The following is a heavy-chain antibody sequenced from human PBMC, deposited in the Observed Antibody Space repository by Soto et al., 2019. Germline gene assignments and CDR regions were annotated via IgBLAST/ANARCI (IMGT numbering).Heavy chain of an antibody. Sequence: SETLSLTYTVSGGSISSYYWSWIRQPPGKGLEWIGYIYYSGSTNYNPSLKSRVTISVDTSKNHFSLKLNSVTAADTAVYYCARAYTYGFTLDYWGQGTLVTVSS. J-gene: IGHJ4*02. CDR3: ARAYTYGFTLDY. V-gene: IGHV4-59*01. D-gene: IGHD5-18*01. CDR1: GGSISSYY. CDR2: IYYSGST.